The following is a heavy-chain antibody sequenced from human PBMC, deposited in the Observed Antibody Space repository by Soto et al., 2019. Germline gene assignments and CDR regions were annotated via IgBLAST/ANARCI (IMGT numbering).Heavy chain of an antibody. Sequence: GGSLRLSCAASGFTFSSYGMHWVRQAPGKGLEWVAVIWYDGSNKYYADSVKGRFTISRDNAKNTLYLQMNSLRAEDTAVYYCARFSGPDYFYYYGMDAWGQGTTVTVSS. CDR3: ARFSGPDYFYYYGMDA. J-gene: IGHJ6*02. V-gene: IGHV3-33*01. CDR2: IWYDGSNK. CDR1: GFTFSSYG.